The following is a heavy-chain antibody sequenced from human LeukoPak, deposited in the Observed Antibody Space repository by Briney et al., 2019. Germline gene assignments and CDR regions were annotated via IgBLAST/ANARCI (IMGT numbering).Heavy chain of an antibody. V-gene: IGHV4-34*01. CDR1: GGSFSGYY. CDR3: ARDRDYFDY. D-gene: IGHD3-10*01. J-gene: IGHJ4*02. Sequence: SETLSLTCAVYGGSFSGYYWSWIRQPPGKGLEWIGEINHSGSTNYNPSLKSRVTMSVDTSKNQFSLKLSSVTAADTAVYYCARDRDYFDYWGQGTLVTVSS. CDR2: INHSGST.